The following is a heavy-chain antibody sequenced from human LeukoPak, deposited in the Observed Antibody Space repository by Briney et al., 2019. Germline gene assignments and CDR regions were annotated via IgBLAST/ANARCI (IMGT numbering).Heavy chain of an antibody. CDR1: GFTFDDYG. Sequence: GGSLRLSCAASGFTFDDYGMNWVRQAPGKGLEWVSGINWNGGSTSYADSVKGRFTISRDNAKNSLYLQMNSLRAEDTAVYYCARVSGYSYGYGVSYWGQGTLVTVSS. CDR3: ARVSGYSYGYGVSY. CDR2: INWNGGST. J-gene: IGHJ4*02. D-gene: IGHD5-18*01. V-gene: IGHV3-20*04.